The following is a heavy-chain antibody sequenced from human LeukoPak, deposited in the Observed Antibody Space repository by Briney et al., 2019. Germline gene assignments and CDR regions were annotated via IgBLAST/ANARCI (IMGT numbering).Heavy chain of an antibody. J-gene: IGHJ4*02. CDR2: IIPIFGTA. V-gene: IGHV1-69*05. Sequence: GASVKVSCKASGGTFSSYAISWVRQAPGQGLELMGGIIPIFGTANYAQKFQGRVTITTDESTSTAYMELSSLRSEDTAVYYCATENSGSYRYWGQGTLVTVSS. D-gene: IGHD3-10*01. CDR3: ATENSGSYRY. CDR1: GGTFSSYA.